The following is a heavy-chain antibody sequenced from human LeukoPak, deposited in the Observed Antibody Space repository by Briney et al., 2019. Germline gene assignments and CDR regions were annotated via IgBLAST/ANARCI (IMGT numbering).Heavy chain of an antibody. CDR3: ARDAAYSSGLESDY. CDR1: GFTFSSYA. V-gene: IGHV3-23*01. J-gene: IGHJ4*02. D-gene: IGHD6-19*01. Sequence: PGGSLRLSCAASGFTFSSYAMSWVRQAPGKGLEWVSAISGSGGSTYYADSVKGRFTISRDNSKNTLYLQMNSLRAEDTAVYYCARDAAYSSGLESDYWGQGTLVTVSS. CDR2: ISGSGGST.